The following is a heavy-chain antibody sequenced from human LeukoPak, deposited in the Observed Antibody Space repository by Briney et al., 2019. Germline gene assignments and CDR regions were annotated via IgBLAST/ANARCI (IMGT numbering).Heavy chain of an antibody. D-gene: IGHD3-10*01. CDR3: ASEPEYYGLGSPFHY. CDR1: GYTLTELS. V-gene: IGHV1-24*01. CDR2: FDPEDGQT. J-gene: IGHJ4*02. Sequence: ASVTVSCKVYGYTLTELSMHWVRQAPGKGLEWMGGFDPEDGQTIYAQKFQGRVTMTEDTSTNTAYMELSSLRSEDTAVYYCASEPEYYGLGSPFHYWGQGTLVTVSS.